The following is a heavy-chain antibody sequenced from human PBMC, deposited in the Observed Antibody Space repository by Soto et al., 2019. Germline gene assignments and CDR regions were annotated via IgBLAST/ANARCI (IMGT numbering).Heavy chain of an antibody. CDR3: ARSLYYYGSGEPSWFDP. V-gene: IGHV1-69*02. J-gene: IGHJ5*02. D-gene: IGHD3-10*01. CDR1: GGTFSSNI. CDR2: IIPMIHIV. Sequence: QAQLVQSGAEVRKPGSSVKVSCEASGGTFSSNIINWVRQAPGQGLEWTGRIIPMIHIVNYAQKFQDRVTITADKSTRTAYMELSNLRSEDTAVYYCARSLYYYGSGEPSWFDPWGQGTLVTVSS.